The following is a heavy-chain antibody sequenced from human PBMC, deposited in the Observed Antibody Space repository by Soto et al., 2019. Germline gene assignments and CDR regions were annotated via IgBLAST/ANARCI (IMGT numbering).Heavy chain of an antibody. CDR1: GYTFTSYG. Sequence: ASVKVSCKASGYTFTSYGISWVRQAPGQGLEWMGWISAYNGNTNYAQKLQGRVTMTTDTSTDTAYMELSSLRSEDTAVYYCATDSQPYYYDSSGYRFDYWCQGTLVTVSS. CDR3: ATDSQPYYYDSSGYRFDY. V-gene: IGHV1-18*01. D-gene: IGHD3-22*01. J-gene: IGHJ4*02. CDR2: ISAYNGNT.